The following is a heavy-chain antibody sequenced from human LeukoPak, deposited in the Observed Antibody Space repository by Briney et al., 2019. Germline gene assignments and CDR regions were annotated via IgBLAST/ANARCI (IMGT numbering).Heavy chain of an antibody. CDR3: AQGHSGSI. CDR2: IKQDGSEK. CDR1: EFTFSSYW. J-gene: IGHJ4*02. Sequence: GGSLRLSCAASEFTFSSYWMSWVRQAPGKGLEWVANIKQDGSEKYYADSVKGRFTISRDNSKNTLYLQMNSLRAEDTAVYYCAQGHSGSIWGQGTLVTVSS. V-gene: IGHV3-7*01. D-gene: IGHD1-26*01.